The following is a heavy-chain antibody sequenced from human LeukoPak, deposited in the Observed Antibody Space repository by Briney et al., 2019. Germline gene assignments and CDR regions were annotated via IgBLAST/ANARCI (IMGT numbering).Heavy chain of an antibody. CDR3: ARNRAYCSGGSCYYNWFDP. D-gene: IGHD2-15*01. CDR2: INAGNGNT. CDR1: GYTFTSYA. V-gene: IGHV1-3*01. Sequence: ASVKVSCKASGYTFTSYAMHWVRQAPGQRLEWMGWINAGNGNTKYSQKFQGRVTITRDTSASTAYMELSSLRSEDTAVYYCARNRAYCSGGSCYYNWFDPWGQGTLVTVSS. J-gene: IGHJ5*02.